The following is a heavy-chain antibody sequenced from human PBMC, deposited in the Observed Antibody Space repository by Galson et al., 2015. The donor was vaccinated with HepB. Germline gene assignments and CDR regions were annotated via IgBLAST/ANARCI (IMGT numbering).Heavy chain of an antibody. CDR2: ISPYNADT. V-gene: IGHV1-18*01. Sequence: SVKVSCKASGYTLTNYGISWVRQAPGQGLEWMGWISPYNADTSYAQRVQGRVTMTTDTSTSTAYMELRSLRSDDTAVYYCARVQGPTRTIASRPTDYWGQGTLVTVSS. J-gene: IGHJ4*02. D-gene: IGHD6-6*01. CDR1: GYTLTNYG. CDR3: ARVQGPTRTIASRPTDY.